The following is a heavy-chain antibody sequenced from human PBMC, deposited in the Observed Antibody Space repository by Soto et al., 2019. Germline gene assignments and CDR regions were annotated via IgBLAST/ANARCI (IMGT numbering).Heavy chain of an antibody. J-gene: IGHJ6*02. Sequence: SGPTLVNPTQTLTLTCTFSGFSLSTSGVGVGWIRQPPGKALEWLALIYWNDDKRYSPSLKSRLTITKDTSKNQVVLTMTNMDPVDTATYYCAHTGGKTVVVTHYGMDVWGQGTTVTVSS. CDR1: GFSLSTSGVG. CDR3: AHTGGKTVVVTHYGMDV. V-gene: IGHV2-5*01. D-gene: IGHD2-21*02. CDR2: IYWNDDK.